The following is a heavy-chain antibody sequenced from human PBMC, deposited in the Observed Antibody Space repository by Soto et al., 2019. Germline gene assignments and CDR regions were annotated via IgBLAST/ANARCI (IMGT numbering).Heavy chain of an antibody. CDR2: IYYSGST. Sequence: PSETLSLTCTVSGGSISSGGYYWSWIRQHPGKGLEWIGYIYYSGSTYYNPSLKSRVTISVDTSKNQFSLKLSSVTAADTAVYYCARAGGRRLHFDYWGQGTLVTVSS. CDR3: ARAGGRRLHFDY. D-gene: IGHD1-26*01. CDR1: GGSISSGGYY. V-gene: IGHV4-31*03. J-gene: IGHJ4*02.